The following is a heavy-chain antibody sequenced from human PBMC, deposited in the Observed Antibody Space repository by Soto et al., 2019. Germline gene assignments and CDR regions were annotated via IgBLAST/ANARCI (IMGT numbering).Heavy chain of an antibody. V-gene: IGHV4-4*02. Sequence: WGRWVGQPPGKGLEWIGEIYHSGSTNYNPSLKSRVTISVDKSKNQFSLKLSSVTAADTAVYYCARVSGSYYYGMDVWGQGTTVTVSS. D-gene: IGHD1-26*01. CDR3: ARVSGSYYYGMDV. CDR1: W. CDR2: IYHSGST. J-gene: IGHJ6*02.